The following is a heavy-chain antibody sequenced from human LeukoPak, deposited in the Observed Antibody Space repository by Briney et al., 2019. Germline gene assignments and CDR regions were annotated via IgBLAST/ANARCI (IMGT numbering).Heavy chain of an antibody. CDR3: ARDSGTTGEVKFDP. V-gene: IGHV4-59*12. CDR2: IYNSGST. D-gene: IGHD3-10*01. CDR1: GGSISSYY. Sequence: SETLSLTCTVSGGSISSYYWNWIRQPPGKGLEWIGYIYNSGSTTYNPSLKSRVTMSVDTSKNQFSLKLSSVTAADTAVYYCARDSGTTGEVKFDPWGQGTLVTVSS. J-gene: IGHJ5*02.